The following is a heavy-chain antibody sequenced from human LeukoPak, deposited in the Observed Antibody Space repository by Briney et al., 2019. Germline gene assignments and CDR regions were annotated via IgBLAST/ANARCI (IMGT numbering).Heavy chain of an antibody. CDR3: AKVHLVQLERSFDY. V-gene: IGHV3-30*18. D-gene: IGHD1-1*01. J-gene: IGHJ4*02. Sequence: TGGSLRLSCAASGFTFSSYGMHWVRQAPGKGLEWVAVISYDGSNKYYADSVKGRFTISRDNSKNTLYLQMNSLRAEDTAVYYCAKVHLVQLERSFDYWGQGTLVTVSS. CDR1: GFTFSSYG. CDR2: ISYDGSNK.